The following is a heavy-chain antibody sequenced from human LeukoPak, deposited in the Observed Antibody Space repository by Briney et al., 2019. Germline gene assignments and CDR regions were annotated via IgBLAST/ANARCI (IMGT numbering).Heavy chain of an antibody. D-gene: IGHD2-15*01. CDR2: INSDESST. CDR3: AKSRRAYCSGGSCFGLWDY. CDR1: GFTFSTYW. Sequence: GGSLRLSCAASGFTFSTYWMHWVRQAPGKGLVWVSRINSDESSTTYADSVKGRFTISRDNAKNTLYLQMNSLRAEDTAVYYCAKSRRAYCSGGSCFGLWDYWGQGTLATVSS. J-gene: IGHJ4*02. V-gene: IGHV3-74*01.